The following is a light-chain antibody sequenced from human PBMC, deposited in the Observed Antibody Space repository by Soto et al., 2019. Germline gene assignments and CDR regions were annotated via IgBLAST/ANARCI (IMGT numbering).Light chain of an antibody. CDR1: SSDVGNSDY. CDR3: SPSATGTTSHVV. V-gene: IGLV2-14*03. Sequence: QSALTQPASVSGSPGQSITISCTGTSSDVGNSDYVSWYQHHPGKAPKLMISGVTNRPSGVSNRFSGSKSGNTASLTISGLQAEDEADYYCSPSATGTTSHVVFGGGTQLTVL. CDR2: GVT. J-gene: IGLJ2*01.